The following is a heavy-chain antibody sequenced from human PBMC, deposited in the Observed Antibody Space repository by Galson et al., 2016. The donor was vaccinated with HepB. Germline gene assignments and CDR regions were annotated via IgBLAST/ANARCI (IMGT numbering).Heavy chain of an antibody. D-gene: IGHD1-26*01. CDR1: GDSVSSNSAA. J-gene: IGHJ5*02. Sequence: CAISGDSVSSNSAAWNWLRQSPSRSLEWLGRTYYRSKWYYDYAVSVQSRITISADTSKNQFSLHLDSVTPEDTAVYYCARDPGWQYRYSGSYLGWFDPWGQGTLVTVSS. CDR3: ARDPGWQYRYSGSYLGWFDP. V-gene: IGHV6-1*01. CDR2: TYYRSKWYY.